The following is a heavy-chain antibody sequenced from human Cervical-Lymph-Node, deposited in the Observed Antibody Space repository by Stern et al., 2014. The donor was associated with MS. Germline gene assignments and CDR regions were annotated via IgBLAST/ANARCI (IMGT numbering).Heavy chain of an antibody. CDR3: ARPSNSGLFLHH. CDR2: LYPGDSQT. V-gene: IGHV5-51*01. D-gene: IGHD6-19*01. Sequence: EVQLVESGAEVKKPGESLKISCKGSGYNFTTYWIAWVRQMPGRGLEWMGLLYPGDSQTSYSPSFQGHVTMSADTSISTAYLQWSSLKASDTAIYYCARPSNSGLFLHHWGQGTLVTVSS. J-gene: IGHJ1*01. CDR1: GYNFTTYW.